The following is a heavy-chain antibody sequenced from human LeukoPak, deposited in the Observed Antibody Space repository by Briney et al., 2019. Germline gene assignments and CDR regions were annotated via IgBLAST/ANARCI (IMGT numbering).Heavy chain of an antibody. CDR2: ISGSGGST. CDR3: AKRTRFWSGYSIDY. V-gene: IGHV3-23*01. D-gene: IGHD3-3*01. Sequence: QPGGSLRLSCAASGFTFSSYGMSWVRQAPGKGLEWVSAISGSGGSTYYADSVKGRFTISRDNSKNTLYLQMNSLRAEDTAVYYCAKRTRFWSGYSIDYWGQGTLVTVSS. CDR1: GFTFSSYG. J-gene: IGHJ4*02.